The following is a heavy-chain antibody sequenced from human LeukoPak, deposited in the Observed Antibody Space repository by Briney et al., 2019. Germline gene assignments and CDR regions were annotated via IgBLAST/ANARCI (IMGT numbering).Heavy chain of an antibody. CDR2: INHSGST. D-gene: IGHD3-10*01. V-gene: IGHV4-34*01. CDR1: GGSFSGYY. CDR3: ARTGRFLVRGTYYYYYGMDV. J-gene: IGHJ6*02. Sequence: PSETLSLTCAVYGGSFSGYYWSWIRQPPGKGLEWIGEINHSGSTNYNPSLKSRVTISVDTSKNQFSLKLSSVTAADTAVYYCARTGRFLVRGTYYYYYGMDVWGQGTTVTVSS.